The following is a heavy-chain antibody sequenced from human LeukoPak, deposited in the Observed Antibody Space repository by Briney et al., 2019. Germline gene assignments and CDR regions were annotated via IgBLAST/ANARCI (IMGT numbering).Heavy chain of an antibody. CDR1: GNTFTNHT. D-gene: IGHD2-15*01. CDR2: ISPSDGAT. CDR3: AREVAAPYRFDD. J-gene: IGHJ4*02. V-gene: IGHV1-46*01. Sequence: ASVKVSCKASGNTFTNHTMHWVRLAPGQGLEWMGIISPSDGATNYAQKFQGRVTMTRDTSTSTVYMDLSSLKSEDTAVYYCAREVAAPYRFDDWGQGTLVTVSS.